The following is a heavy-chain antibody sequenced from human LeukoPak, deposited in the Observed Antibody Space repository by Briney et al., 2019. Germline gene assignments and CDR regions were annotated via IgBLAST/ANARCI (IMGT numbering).Heavy chain of an antibody. CDR3: AREPVPQDYGDTVDAYDL. J-gene: IGHJ3*01. V-gene: IGHV4-34*01. D-gene: IGHD4-17*01. CDR2: IHHDGRT. CDR1: GGSLSGHY. Sequence: SETLALTCAVYGGSLSGHYWSWIRQSPGKGLEWIGDIHHDGRTKYSPSLKSRVSILLDTSKNEVSLRLTPVTAADTALYFCAREPVPQDYGDTVDAYDLWGQGTMVIVSS.